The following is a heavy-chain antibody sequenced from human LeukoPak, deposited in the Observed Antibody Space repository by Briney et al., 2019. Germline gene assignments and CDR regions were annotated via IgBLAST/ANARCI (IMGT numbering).Heavy chain of an antibody. CDR2: IIPILGIA. J-gene: IGHJ3*02. CDR1: GYTFTSYA. CDR3: ARPNIEWLQPNDAFDI. Sequence: ASVKVSCKASGYTFTSYAISWVRQAPGQGLEWMGRIIPILGIANYAQKFQGRVTITADKSTSTAYMELSSLRSEDTAVYYCARPNIEWLQPNDAFDIWGQGTMVTVSS. V-gene: IGHV1-69*04. D-gene: IGHD5-12*01.